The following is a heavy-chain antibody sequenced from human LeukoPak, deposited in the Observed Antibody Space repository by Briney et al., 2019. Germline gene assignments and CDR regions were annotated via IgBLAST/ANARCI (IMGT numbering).Heavy chain of an antibody. CDR1: GGSISSYY. CDR3: ASCGTVTTCGY. Sequence: PSETLSLTCTISGGSISSYYCSWIRQPPGKGLEWIGYIYYSGSTNYNPSLKSRVTISVDTSKNQFSLKLSSVTAADTAVYYCASCGTVTTCGYWGQRTMVTVSS. D-gene: IGHD4-11*01. CDR2: IYYSGST. J-gene: IGHJ4*02. V-gene: IGHV4-59*12.